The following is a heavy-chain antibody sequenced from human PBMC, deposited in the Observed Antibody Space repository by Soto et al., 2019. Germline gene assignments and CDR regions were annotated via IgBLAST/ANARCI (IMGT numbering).Heavy chain of an antibody. J-gene: IGHJ4*02. CDR1: GYTFTSYG. Sequence: ASVTVSCTASGYTFTSYGISWVRQAPGQGLEWMGWISAYNGNTNYAQKLQGRVTMTTDTSTSTAYMELRSLRSDDTAVYYCARDGGDFGVVIDYYWGQGTLVTVSS. V-gene: IGHV1-18*01. D-gene: IGHD3-3*01. CDR3: ARDGGDFGVVIDYY. CDR2: ISAYNGNT.